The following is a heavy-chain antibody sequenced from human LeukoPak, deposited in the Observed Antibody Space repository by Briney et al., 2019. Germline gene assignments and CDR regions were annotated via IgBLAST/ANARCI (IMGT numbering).Heavy chain of an antibody. D-gene: IGHD3-3*01. Sequence: PGGSLRLSCAASGFTFDDYAMPWVRQAPGKGLEWVSGISWNSGSIGYADSVKGRFTISRDNSKNTLYLQMNSLRAEDTAVYYCARDRIYDFWSGYYIGYYYYGMDVWGQGTTVTVSS. CDR3: ARDRIYDFWSGYYIGYYYYGMDV. CDR1: GFTFDDYA. V-gene: IGHV3-9*01. CDR2: ISWNSGSI. J-gene: IGHJ6*02.